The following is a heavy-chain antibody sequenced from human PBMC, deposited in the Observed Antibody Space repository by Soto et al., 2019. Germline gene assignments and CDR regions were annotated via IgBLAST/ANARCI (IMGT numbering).Heavy chain of an antibody. V-gene: IGHV3-23*01. Sequence: GGSLRLSCVASGFIFTKYAMSWVRQAPGKGLEWVSVISGPNTWYADSVKDRFTISTDNSKNTLYLQMNSLRAEDTAVYFCAKGSASGRPYYFDYWGQGTLVTVSS. J-gene: IGHJ4*02. CDR3: AKGSASGRPYYFDY. D-gene: IGHD6-6*01. CDR2: ISGPNT. CDR1: GFIFTKYA.